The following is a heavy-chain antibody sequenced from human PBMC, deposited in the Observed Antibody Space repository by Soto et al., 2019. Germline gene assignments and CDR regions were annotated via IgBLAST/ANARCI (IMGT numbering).Heavy chain of an antibody. CDR1: GFTFSSYA. J-gene: IGHJ4*02. Sequence: QVQLVESGGGVVQPGRSLRLSCAASGFTFSSYAMHWVRQAPGKGLEWVAVISYDGSNKYYADSVKGRFTISRDNSKNTLYLQMNSLRAEDTAVYYCARGIAAALYYFDYWGQGTLVTVSS. V-gene: IGHV3-30*04. D-gene: IGHD6-13*01. CDR2: ISYDGSNK. CDR3: ARGIAAALYYFDY.